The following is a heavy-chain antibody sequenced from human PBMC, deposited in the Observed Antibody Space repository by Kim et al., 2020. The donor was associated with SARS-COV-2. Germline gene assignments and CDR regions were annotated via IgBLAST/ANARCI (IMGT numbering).Heavy chain of an antibody. Sequence: GGSLRLSCAASGFTFSSYGMHWVRQAPGKGLEWVALISYDGSNKYYADSVKGRFAISRDNSKNTLYLQMNSLRAEDTAVYYCAKDLFRGYSSPDQWGQGTLVTVSS. V-gene: IGHV3-30*18. CDR1: GFTFSSYG. D-gene: IGHD6-13*01. J-gene: IGHJ4*02. CDR3: AKDLFRGYSSPDQ. CDR2: ISYDGSNK.